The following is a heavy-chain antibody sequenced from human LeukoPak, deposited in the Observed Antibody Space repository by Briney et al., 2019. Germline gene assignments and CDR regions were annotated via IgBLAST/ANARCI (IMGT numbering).Heavy chain of an antibody. CDR1: GFTFGSYT. Sequence: GGSLTLSCAASGFTFGSYTMNWVRQAPGKGLEWVSDITTSGSTKYYADSVKGRFTISRDNAENSLYLRMDSLRDEDTAVYYCARDGPGYSGYDYWGQGTLVTVSS. CDR2: ITTSGSTK. D-gene: IGHD5-12*01. V-gene: IGHV3-48*02. J-gene: IGHJ4*02. CDR3: ARDGPGYSGYDY.